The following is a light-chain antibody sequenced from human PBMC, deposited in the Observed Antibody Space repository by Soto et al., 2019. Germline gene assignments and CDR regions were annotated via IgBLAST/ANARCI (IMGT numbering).Light chain of an antibody. V-gene: IGKV3-20*01. Sequence: EIVLTQSPGTLTLSPGESAALSCRASQTISNNYLVWYRQKPGQAPRLLIYAVSSRAAGITDRFSGSGSGTDFALTIARLEPEDSAVYYCQQHSNSPWTFGQGTRVEI. J-gene: IGKJ1*01. CDR2: AVS. CDR3: QQHSNSPWT. CDR1: QTISNNY.